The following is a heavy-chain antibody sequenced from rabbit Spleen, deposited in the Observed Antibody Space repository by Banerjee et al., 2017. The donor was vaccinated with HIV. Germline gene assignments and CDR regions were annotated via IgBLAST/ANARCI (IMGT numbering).Heavy chain of an antibody. Sequence: QSLEESGGDLVKPGASLILTCTASGFSFSSSYWICWVRQAPGKGLEWIACIYGDSSSTIYYASWAKGRFTISKTSSTTVTLQMTSLTAADTATYFCARDTGTSFSTYGMDLWGPGTLVTVS. CDR3: ARDTGTSFSTYGMDL. CDR2: IYGDSSSTI. V-gene: IGHV1S40*01. CDR1: GFSFSSSYW. J-gene: IGHJ6*01. D-gene: IGHD7-1*01.